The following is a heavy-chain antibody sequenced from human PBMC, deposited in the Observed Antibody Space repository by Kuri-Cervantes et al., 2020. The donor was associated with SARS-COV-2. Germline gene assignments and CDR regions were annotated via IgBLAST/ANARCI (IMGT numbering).Heavy chain of an antibody. J-gene: IGHJ4*02. V-gene: IGHV1-2*02. Sequence: ASVKVSCKASGYTFTGYYMHWVRQAPGQGLEWMGWINPNSGGTNYAQEFQGRVTMTRDTSISTAYMELSRLRSDDTAVYYCARVSGYYDSSGYYDFDYWGQGTLVTVSS. CDR2: INPNSGGT. D-gene: IGHD3-22*01. CDR1: GYTFTGYY. CDR3: ARVSGYYDSSGYYDFDY.